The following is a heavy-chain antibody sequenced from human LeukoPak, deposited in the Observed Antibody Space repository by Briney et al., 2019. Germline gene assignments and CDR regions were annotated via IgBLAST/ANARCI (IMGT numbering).Heavy chain of an antibody. V-gene: IGHV3-23*01. CDR2: ISGSGGST. D-gene: IGHD2-2*01. CDR3: AKCPLNPYCSSTSCYCYVDY. J-gene: IGHJ4*02. Sequence: PGGSLRLSCAASGFTFSSYAMSWVRQAPGKGLEWVSAISGSGGSTYYAGSVKGRFTISRDNSKNTLYLQMNSLRAEDTAVYYCAKCPLNPYCSSTSCYCYVDYWGQGTLVTVSS. CDR1: GFTFSSYA.